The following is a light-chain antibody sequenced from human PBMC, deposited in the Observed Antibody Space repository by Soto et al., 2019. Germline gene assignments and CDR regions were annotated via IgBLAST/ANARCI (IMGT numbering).Light chain of an antibody. CDR1: QGISNY. V-gene: IGKV1-27*01. CDR2: AAS. Sequence: DIQMTQYPSSLSASVGDRVTITCRASQGISNYLACYRQKPGKVPKLLIYAASTLQSGVPSRFSGSGYRTDFTLTISSLQPEDVATYYCQKYNSAPRTFGQGTKVEIK. J-gene: IGKJ1*01. CDR3: QKYNSAPRT.